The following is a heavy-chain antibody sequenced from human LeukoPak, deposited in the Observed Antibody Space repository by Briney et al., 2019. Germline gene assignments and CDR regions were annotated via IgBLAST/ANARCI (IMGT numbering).Heavy chain of an antibody. Sequence: ASVKVFCKASGYTFTSYGISWVRRAPGQGLEWMGWISAYNGNTNYAQKLQGRVTMTTDTSTSTAYMELRSLRSDDTAVYYCARDGVVVAADYYYYGMDVWGKGTTVTVSS. J-gene: IGHJ6*04. CDR1: GYTFTSYG. CDR2: ISAYNGNT. V-gene: IGHV1-18*04. D-gene: IGHD2-15*01. CDR3: ARDGVVVAADYYYYGMDV.